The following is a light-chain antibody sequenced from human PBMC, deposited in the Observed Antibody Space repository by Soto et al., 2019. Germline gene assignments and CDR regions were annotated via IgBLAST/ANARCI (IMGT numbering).Light chain of an antibody. CDR3: QQYGSSPRT. CDR1: QSVSSSF. CDR2: GVS. Sequence: EIVLTQSPGTLSLSPGERATLSCRASQSVSSSFLGWYQQRPGQAPRLLIYGVSRRATGIPDRFSGSGSGTDFTLTINRLEPEDFAVYYCQQYGSSPRTFGQGTKVEIK. J-gene: IGKJ1*01. V-gene: IGKV3-20*01.